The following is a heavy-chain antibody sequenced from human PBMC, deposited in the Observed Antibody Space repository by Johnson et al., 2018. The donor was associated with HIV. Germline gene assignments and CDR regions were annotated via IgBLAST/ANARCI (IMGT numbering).Heavy chain of an antibody. CDR2: ISYDGSNK. J-gene: IGHJ3*02. Sequence: VQLVESGGGVVQPGRSLRLSCVASGFTFSSYAMHWVRQAPGKGLEWVAVISYDGSNKYYADSVKGRFTISRDNSKNTLYLQMNSLRAEDTAVYYCARDRYYYDSSGWGGAFDIWGQGTMVTVSS. CDR3: ARDRYYYDSSGWGGAFDI. D-gene: IGHD3-22*01. CDR1: GFTFSSYA. V-gene: IGHV3-30*04.